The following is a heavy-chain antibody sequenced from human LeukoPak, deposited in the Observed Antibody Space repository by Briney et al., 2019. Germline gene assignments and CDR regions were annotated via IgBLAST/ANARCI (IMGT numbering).Heavy chain of an antibody. CDR2: ISSGAFTI. D-gene: IGHD4-17*01. CDR1: GFTFSDYS. J-gene: IGHJ6*03. CDR3: ARGHYAYYYYLDV. V-gene: IGHV3-11*01. Sequence: PGGSLRLSCAASGFTFSDYSMSWIRQAPGKGLEWVSYISSGAFTIYYTDSVRARFTISRDKTKNSLYLQMNSLRAEDTAVYYCARGHYAYYYYLDVWGKGTTVTVSS.